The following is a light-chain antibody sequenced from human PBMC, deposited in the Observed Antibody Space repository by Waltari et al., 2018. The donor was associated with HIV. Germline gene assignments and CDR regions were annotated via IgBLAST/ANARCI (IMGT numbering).Light chain of an antibody. CDR2: EVT. V-gene: IGLV2-14*01. CDR3: SSSTATTAIL. CDR1: NSDVGGYGY. Sequence: QSVLTQPASVSGSPGQSITISCTGTNSDVGGYGYVSWYQQHPGKAPILLIYEVTHLPSGLSSRFSGSKSGNTASMTISGLQAEDEADYSCSSSTATTAILFGGGTKVTVL. J-gene: IGLJ3*02.